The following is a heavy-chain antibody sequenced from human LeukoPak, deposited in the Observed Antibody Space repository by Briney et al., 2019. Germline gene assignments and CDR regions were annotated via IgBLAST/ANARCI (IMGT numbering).Heavy chain of an antibody. J-gene: IGHJ6*03. CDR1: GFTFSSYG. D-gene: IGHD5-18*01. CDR3: AGLDTAMGKAYYYYYMDV. V-gene: IGHV3-48*04. CDR2: ISSSSSTI. Sequence: PGGSLRLSCAASGFTFSSYGMSWVRQAPGKGLEWVSYISSSSSTIYYADSVKGRFTISRDNAKNSLYLQMNSLRAEDTAVYYCAGLDTAMGKAYYYYYMDVWGKGTTVTVSS.